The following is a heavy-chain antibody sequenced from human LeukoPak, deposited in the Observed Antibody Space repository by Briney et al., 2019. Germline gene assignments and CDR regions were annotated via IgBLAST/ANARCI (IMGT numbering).Heavy chain of an antibody. Sequence: PGGSLRLSCAASGFTFSSYAMSWVRQAPGKGLEWVSAISGSGGSTYYADSVKGRFTISRDNSKNTLYLQMNSLRAEDTAVYYCAKDQAPHYYDSSGYRDWGQGTLVTVSS. J-gene: IGHJ4*02. CDR1: GFTFSSYA. CDR2: ISGSGGST. V-gene: IGHV3-23*01. CDR3: AKDQAPHYYDSSGYRD. D-gene: IGHD3-22*01.